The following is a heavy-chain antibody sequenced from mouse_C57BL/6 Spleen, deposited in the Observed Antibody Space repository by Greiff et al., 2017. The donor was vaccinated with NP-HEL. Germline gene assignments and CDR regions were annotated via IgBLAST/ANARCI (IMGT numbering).Heavy chain of an antibody. CDR3: ARYWDYGRSTRFDY. CDR2: IYPRSGNT. D-gene: IGHD1-1*01. Sequence: QVQLQQSGAELARPGASVKLSCKASGYTFTSYGISWVKQRTGQGLEWIGEIYPRSGNTYYNEKFKGKATLTADKSSSTAYMELRSLTSEDSAVYFCARYWDYGRSTRFDYWGQGTTLTVSS. J-gene: IGHJ2*01. V-gene: IGHV1-81*01. CDR1: GYTFTSYG.